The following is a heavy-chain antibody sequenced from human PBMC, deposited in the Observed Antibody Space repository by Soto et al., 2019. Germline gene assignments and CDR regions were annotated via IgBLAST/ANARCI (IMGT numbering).Heavy chain of an antibody. V-gene: IGHV4-31*03. D-gene: IGHD2-8*01. CDR3: ASSGRGFVDNDVVDY. CDR2: IYYSGST. J-gene: IGHJ4*02. Sequence: SETLSLTCTVSGGSISSRGYYWRWICQHPGKGLECIGYIYYSGSTYDNPSLKSRVTISVDTSKNQFSLKLSSVTAADTAVYYCASSGRGFVDNDVVDYWGQGTLVTVSS. CDR1: GGSISSRGYY.